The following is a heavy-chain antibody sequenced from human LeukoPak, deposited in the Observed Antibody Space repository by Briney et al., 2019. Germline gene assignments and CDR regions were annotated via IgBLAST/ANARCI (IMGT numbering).Heavy chain of an antibody. V-gene: IGHV4-39*07. J-gene: IGHJ5*02. Sequence: SETLSLTCTVSGGSISSSSYYWGWIRQPPGKGLEWIGSIYYSGSTYYNPSLKSRVTISVDTSKNQFSLQLNSVTPEDTAVYYCARDSGYGAGNWFDPWGQGTLVTVSS. CDR3: ARDSGYGAGNWFDP. CDR1: GGSISSSSYY. D-gene: IGHD5-12*01. CDR2: IYYSGST.